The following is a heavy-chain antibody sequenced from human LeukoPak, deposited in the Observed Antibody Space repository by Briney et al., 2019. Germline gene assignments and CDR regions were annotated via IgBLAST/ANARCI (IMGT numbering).Heavy chain of an antibody. CDR1: GLTFSSYS. V-gene: IGHV3-48*02. CDR3: ARRPGIEYYFDY. Sequence: GGSLRLSCAASGLTFSSYSLNWVRQAPGKGLEWISYISSSSTPIYYADSVKGRFTISRDNAKNSLYLQMNSLRDEDTAVYYCARRPGIEYYFDYWGQGTLVTVSS. J-gene: IGHJ4*02. D-gene: IGHD3-10*01. CDR2: ISSSSTPI.